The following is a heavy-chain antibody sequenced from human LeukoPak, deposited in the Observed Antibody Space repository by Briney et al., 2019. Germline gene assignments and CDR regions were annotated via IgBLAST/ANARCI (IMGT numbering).Heavy chain of an antibody. J-gene: IGHJ5*02. D-gene: IGHD3-3*01. Sequence: ASVKVSCKASGYTFTSYDINWVRQATGQGLEWMGWMNPNSGNTGYAQKFQGRVTITRNTSISTAYMELSSLRSEDTAVYYCARDWSRHYDFWSGLLRFDPWGQGTLVTVSS. V-gene: IGHV1-8*03. CDR2: MNPNSGNT. CDR3: ARDWSRHYDFWSGLLRFDP. CDR1: GYTFTSYD.